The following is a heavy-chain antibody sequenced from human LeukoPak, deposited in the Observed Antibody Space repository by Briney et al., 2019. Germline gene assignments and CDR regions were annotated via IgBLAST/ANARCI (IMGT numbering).Heavy chain of an antibody. V-gene: IGHV3-30-3*01. CDR1: GFTFSSYA. Sequence: PGGSLRLSCAAPGFTFSSYAMHWVRQAPGKGLEWVAVISYDGSNKYYADSVKGRFTISRDNSKNTLYLQMNSLRAEDTAVYYCARVYDYYDSSGLDYWGQGTLVTVSS. CDR3: ARVYDYYDSSGLDY. CDR2: ISYDGSNK. J-gene: IGHJ4*02. D-gene: IGHD3-22*01.